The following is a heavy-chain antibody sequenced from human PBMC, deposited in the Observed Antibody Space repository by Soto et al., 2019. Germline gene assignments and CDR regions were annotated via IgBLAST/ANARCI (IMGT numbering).Heavy chain of an antibody. CDR2: IYYSGST. CDR1: GGSVSSGTYY. J-gene: IGHJ3*02. V-gene: IGHV4-31*03. D-gene: IGHD5-12*01. CDR3: ARARLRAVYAFDI. Sequence: SETLSLTCTVSGGSVSSGTYYWTWIRQRPGKGLEWIGYIYYSGSTYYSPSLKSRLSISLDTSKNQFSLRLSSVTAADTAMYYCARARLRAVYAFDIWGQGTMVTVSS.